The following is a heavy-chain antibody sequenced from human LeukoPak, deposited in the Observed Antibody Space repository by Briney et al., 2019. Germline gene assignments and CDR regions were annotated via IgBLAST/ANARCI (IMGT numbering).Heavy chain of an antibody. J-gene: IGHJ3*02. CDR1: GYTFTNYY. CDR3: ARDRRIRLRYFDSDPAFDI. CDR2: INPSGGST. V-gene: IGHV1-46*01. Sequence: ASVKVSCKASGYTFTNYYIHWVRQAPGQGLECMGIINPSGGSTSYAQKFQGRVTMTRDMSTSTVYMELSSLRSEDTAVYYCARDRRIRLRYFDSDPAFDIWGQGTMVTVSS. D-gene: IGHD3-9*01.